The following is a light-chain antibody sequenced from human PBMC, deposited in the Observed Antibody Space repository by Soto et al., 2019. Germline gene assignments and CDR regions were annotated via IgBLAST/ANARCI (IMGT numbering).Light chain of an antibody. CDR2: SAS. Sequence: EIVMTQSPATLSVSPGERATLSCRASQSISTELAWYQQKPGQPPRLLIYSASTRATGVPARFTGSGSGSEFTLTISGLQSEDFAVYYCQPGHSWPLTFGQGTRLEI. J-gene: IGKJ2*01. V-gene: IGKV3-15*01. CDR1: QSISTE. CDR3: QPGHSWPLT.